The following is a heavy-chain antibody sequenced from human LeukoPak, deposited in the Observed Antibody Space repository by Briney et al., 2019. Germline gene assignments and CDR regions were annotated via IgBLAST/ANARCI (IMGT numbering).Heavy chain of an antibody. CDR3: ARAGRYGSGSYEDY. CDR1: GFTFSSYW. CDR2: IKQDGSEK. V-gene: IGHV3-7*01. D-gene: IGHD3-10*01. Sequence: HSGGSLRLSCAASGFTFSSYWMSWVRQAPGKGLEWVANIKQDGSEKYYVDSVKGRFTISRDNAKNSLYLQMNSLRAEDTAVYYCARAGRYGSGSYEDYWGQGTLVTVSS. J-gene: IGHJ4*01.